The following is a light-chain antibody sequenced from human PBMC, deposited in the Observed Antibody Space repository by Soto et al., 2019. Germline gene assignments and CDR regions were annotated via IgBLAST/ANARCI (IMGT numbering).Light chain of an antibody. CDR1: QSVSSH. V-gene: IGKV3-11*01. CDR3: QQRSNWPLTWT. Sequence: EIVLTQSPATLSLSPGERATLSCRASQSVSSHLAWYQQKPGQAPRLLIYDASNRATGIPARFSGSGSGTDFTLTISSLEPEDFAVYYCQQRSNWPLTWTFGQGTKVEIK. CDR2: DAS. J-gene: IGKJ1*01.